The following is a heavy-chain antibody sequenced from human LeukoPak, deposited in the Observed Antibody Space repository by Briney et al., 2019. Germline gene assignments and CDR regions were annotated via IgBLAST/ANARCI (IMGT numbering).Heavy chain of an antibody. V-gene: IGHV1-2*04. CDR2: INPNSGGT. Sequence: ASVKVSCKASGYTFTGYYMHWVRQAPGQGLEWMGWINPNSGGTNYAQKFQGWVTMTRDTSISTAYMELSRLRSDDTAVYYCARGARLRYFDWLYYYWGQGTLVTVSS. D-gene: IGHD3-9*01. J-gene: IGHJ4*02. CDR1: GYTFTGYY. CDR3: ARGARLRYFDWLYYY.